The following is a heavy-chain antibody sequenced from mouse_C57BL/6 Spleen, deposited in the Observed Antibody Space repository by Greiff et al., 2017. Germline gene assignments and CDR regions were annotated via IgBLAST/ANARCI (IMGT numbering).Heavy chain of an antibody. J-gene: IGHJ4*01. D-gene: IGHD2-4*01. V-gene: IGHV5-4*01. Sequence: EVQRVESGGGLVKPGGSLKLSCAASGFTFSSYAMSWVRQTPEKRLEWVATISDGGSYTYYPDNVKGRFTISRDNAKNNLYLQMSHLKSEDTAMYYCARVYDYDRNYAMDYWGQGTSVTVSS. CDR2: ISDGGSYT. CDR1: GFTFSSYA. CDR3: ARVYDYDRNYAMDY.